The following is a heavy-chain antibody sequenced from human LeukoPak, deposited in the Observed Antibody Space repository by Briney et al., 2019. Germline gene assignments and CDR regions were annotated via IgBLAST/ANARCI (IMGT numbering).Heavy chain of an antibody. CDR1: GGSFNGYY. J-gene: IGHJ6*03. CDR2: INHSGST. D-gene: IGHD5-12*01. CDR3: ARGLGYSGYSYYYYYYMDV. V-gene: IGHV4-34*01. Sequence: PSETLSLTCAVYGGSFNGYYWSWIRQPPGKGLEWIGEINHSGSTNYNPSLKSRVTISVDTSKNQFSLKLSSVTAADTAVYYCARGLGYSGYSYYYYYYMDVWGKGTTVTVSS.